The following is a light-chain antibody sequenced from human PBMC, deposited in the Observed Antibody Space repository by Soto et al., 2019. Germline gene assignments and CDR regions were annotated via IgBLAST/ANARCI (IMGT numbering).Light chain of an antibody. J-gene: IGKJ5*01. V-gene: IGKV1-5*03. CDR1: QSISSW. CDR3: QQYDDYPLT. Sequence: DIQMTQSPSTLSASVGDRVTITCRASQSISSWLAWYQQKPGKAPKLLIYEASSLESGVPSRFGGSGSGTEFTLTISSLQPDDFASYFCQQYDDYPLTFGQGTLPEVK. CDR2: EAS.